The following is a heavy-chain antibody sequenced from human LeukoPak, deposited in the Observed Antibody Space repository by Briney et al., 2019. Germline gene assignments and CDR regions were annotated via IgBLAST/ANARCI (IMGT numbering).Heavy chain of an antibody. Sequence: SVKVSCQAPGYTFTSYVIHWVRQAAGQGLEWMGCINPNSGNTGYAQKFQGRATNPRNTSISTPHMELSSRRSEDKAVYYCARIPPRRIFTCYYDSSGYDYWGQGTLVTVSS. CDR1: GYTFTSYV. D-gene: IGHD3-22*01. CDR3: ARIPPRRIFTCYYDSSGYDY. V-gene: IGHV1-8*01. CDR2: INPNSGNT. J-gene: IGHJ4*02.